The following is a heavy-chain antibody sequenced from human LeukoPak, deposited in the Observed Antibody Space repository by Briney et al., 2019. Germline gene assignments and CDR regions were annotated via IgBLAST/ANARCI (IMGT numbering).Heavy chain of an antibody. CDR2: ISAYNGNT. D-gene: IGHD3-10*01. CDR1: GYTFTSYG. V-gene: IGHV1-18*01. J-gene: IGHJ3*02. Sequence: ASVKVSCKASGYTFTSYGISWVRQAPGQGLEWMGWISAYNGNTNYAQKLQGRVTMTTDTSTSTAYMELRSLRSDDTAVYYCATTWEGSGSYWDDAFDIWGQGTMVTVSS. CDR3: ATTWEGSGSYWDDAFDI.